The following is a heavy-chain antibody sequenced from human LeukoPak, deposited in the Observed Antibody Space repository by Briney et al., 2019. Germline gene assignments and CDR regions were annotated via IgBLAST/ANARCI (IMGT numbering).Heavy chain of an antibody. CDR3: ARVFGGGRGGWFDP. CDR1: GGSISGYY. Sequence: SETLSLTCTVSGGSISGYYWTWIRQPPGKGLEWIGYIYYSGSTNYNPSLKSRVTISVRTSKIQFSLHLSSVTAADTAVYYCARVFGGGRGGWFDPWGQGTLVAVSS. V-gene: IGHV4-59*01. D-gene: IGHD3-16*01. J-gene: IGHJ5*02. CDR2: IYYSGST.